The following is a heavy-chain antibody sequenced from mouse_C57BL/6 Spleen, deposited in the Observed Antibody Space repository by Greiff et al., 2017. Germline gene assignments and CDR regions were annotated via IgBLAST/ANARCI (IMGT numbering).Heavy chain of an antibody. J-gene: IGHJ2*01. CDR2: IDPSDSAT. CDR1: GYTFTSYW. CDR3: ARGGGPGYFDY. Sequence: QVQLQQPGAELVRPGSSVKLSCKASGYTFTSYWMHWVKQRPIQGLEWIGNIDPSDSATHYNQKFKDKATLTVDKSSSTAYMQLSSLTSEDSAVYYCARGGGPGYFDYWGQGTTLTVSS. V-gene: IGHV1-52*01. D-gene: IGHD3-3*01.